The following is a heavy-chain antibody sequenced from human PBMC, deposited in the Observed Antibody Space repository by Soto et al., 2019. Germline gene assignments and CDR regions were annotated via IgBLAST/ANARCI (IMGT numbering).Heavy chain of an antibody. Sequence: QVQLQESGPGLVKPSETLSLTCTVSGGSISSYYWSWIRQPPGKGLEWIGYIYYSGSTNYNPSLKCRVTISVDTSKNQFSLKLSSVTAADTAVYYCARGVLDDFWSGYLGGIYYFDYWGQGTLVTVSS. V-gene: IGHV4-59*01. D-gene: IGHD3-3*01. CDR1: GGSISSYY. CDR3: ARGVLDDFWSGYLGGIYYFDY. CDR2: IYYSGST. J-gene: IGHJ4*02.